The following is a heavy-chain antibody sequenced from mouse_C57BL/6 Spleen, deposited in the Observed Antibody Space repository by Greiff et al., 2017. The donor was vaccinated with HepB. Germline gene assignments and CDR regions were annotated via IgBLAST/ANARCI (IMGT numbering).Heavy chain of an antibody. D-gene: IGHD2-3*01. CDR3: ARWEDGYLYAMDY. J-gene: IGHJ4*01. Sequence: QVQLQQSGPELVKPGASVKISCKASGYAFSSSWMNWVKQRPGKGLEWIGRIYPGDGDTNYNGKFKGKATLTADTSSSTAYMQLSSLTSEDSAVYYCARWEDGYLYAMDYWGQGTSVTVSS. V-gene: IGHV1-82*01. CDR2: IYPGDGDT. CDR1: GYAFSSSW.